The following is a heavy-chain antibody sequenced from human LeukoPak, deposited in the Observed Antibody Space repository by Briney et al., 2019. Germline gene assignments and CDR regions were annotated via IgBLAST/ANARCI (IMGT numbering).Heavy chain of an antibody. CDR3: AKIEVPTATAFDI. V-gene: IGHV3-9*01. CDR2: ISWNSGSI. Sequence: GRSLRLSCAASGFTFDDYAMHWVRQTPGKGLEWVPGISWNSGSIGYVDSVKGRFTISRDNAKNSLYLQMNSLRPEDTALYYCAKIEVPTATAFDIWGQGTMVTVSS. CDR1: GFTFDDYA. D-gene: IGHD2-2*01. J-gene: IGHJ3*02.